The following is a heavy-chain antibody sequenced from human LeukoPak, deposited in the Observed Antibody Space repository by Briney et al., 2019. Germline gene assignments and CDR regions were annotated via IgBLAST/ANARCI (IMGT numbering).Heavy chain of an antibody. Sequence: PSETLSLTCAVSGGSISGYHWSWIRQPAGKGLEWMGRISGSGSTDYNPSLKSRVTMSVDTSKNQFSLKLNSVTAADTAVYYCAREGRSSTPGYWGQGTLVTVPS. CDR3: AREGRSSTPGY. CDR1: GGSISGYH. V-gene: IGHV4-4*07. J-gene: IGHJ4*02. CDR2: ISGSGST. D-gene: IGHD2-15*01.